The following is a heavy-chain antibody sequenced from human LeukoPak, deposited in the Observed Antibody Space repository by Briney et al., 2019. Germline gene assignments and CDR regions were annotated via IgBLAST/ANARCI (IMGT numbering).Heavy chain of an antibody. CDR1: GYTFTNYG. D-gene: IGHD3-22*01. CDR3: ARPYDTSGYYNYYLDY. V-gene: IGHV1-18*01. J-gene: IGHJ4*02. CDR2: ISAYNVNT. Sequence: ASVKVSCKASGYTFTNYGTSWVRQAPGQGLEWIGWISAYNVNTNYAQKFQGRVTMTTDTSMSTAYMELRSLKSDDTAVYFCARPYDTSGYYNYYLDYWGQGTLVTVSS.